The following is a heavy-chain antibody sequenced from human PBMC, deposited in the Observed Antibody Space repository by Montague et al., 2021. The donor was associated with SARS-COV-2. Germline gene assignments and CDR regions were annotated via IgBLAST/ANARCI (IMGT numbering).Heavy chain of an antibody. CDR2: SYDSGTT. J-gene: IGHJ4*02. V-gene: IGHV4-38-2*02. Sequence: SETLSLTCTVSGYSINSNYSWGWIRQPPGKGLEWIGCSYDSGTTXYHPSLESRVTISLDTSNNHFSLKVTSVTAADTAVYYCARAPYYGPGKPYQFDYWGRGTLVTVSS. CDR1: GYSINSNYS. D-gene: IGHD3-10*01. CDR3: ARAPYYGPGKPYQFDY.